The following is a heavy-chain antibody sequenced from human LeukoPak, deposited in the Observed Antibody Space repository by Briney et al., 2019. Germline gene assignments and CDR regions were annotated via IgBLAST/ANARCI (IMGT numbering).Heavy chain of an antibody. CDR1: GGSVSSDSCF. D-gene: IGHD3-10*01. J-gene: IGHJ6*02. CDR2: IYYSGST. CDR3: ARVGGSNYYYYGMDV. V-gene: IGHV4-61*01. Sequence: PSETLSLTCTVSGGSVSSDSCFWSWIRQPPGKGLEWIGYIYYSGSTNYNPSLKSRVTISVDTSKNQFSLKLSSVTAADTAVYYCARVGGSNYYYYGMDVWGQGTTVTVSS.